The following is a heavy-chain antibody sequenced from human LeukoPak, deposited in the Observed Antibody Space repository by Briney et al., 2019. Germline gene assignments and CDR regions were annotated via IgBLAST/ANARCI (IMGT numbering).Heavy chain of an antibody. CDR3: ARGGGVWFGDKPGLDY. J-gene: IGHJ4*02. V-gene: IGHV4-39*01. Sequence: PSETLSLTCTVSGGSISSSSYYWGWIRQPPGKGLEWIGSIYYSGSTYYNPSLKSRVAISVDTSKNQFSLKLSSVTAADTAVYYCARGGGVWFGDKPGLDYWGQGTLVTVSS. CDR2: IYYSGST. D-gene: IGHD3-10*01. CDR1: GGSISSSSYY.